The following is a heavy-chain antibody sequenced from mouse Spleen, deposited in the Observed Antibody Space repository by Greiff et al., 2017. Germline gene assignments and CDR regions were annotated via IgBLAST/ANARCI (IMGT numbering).Heavy chain of an antibody. CDR3: APYYYGSPFDY. V-gene: IGHV1-7*01. J-gene: IGHJ2*01. CDR1: GYTFTSYW. Sequence: QVQLQQSGAELAKPGASVKMSCKASGYTFTSYWMHWVKQRPGQGLEWIGYINPSTGYTEYNQKFKDKATLTADKSSSTAYMQLSSLTSEDSAVYYCAPYYYGSPFDYWGQGTTLTVSS. CDR2: INPSTGYT. D-gene: IGHD1-1*01.